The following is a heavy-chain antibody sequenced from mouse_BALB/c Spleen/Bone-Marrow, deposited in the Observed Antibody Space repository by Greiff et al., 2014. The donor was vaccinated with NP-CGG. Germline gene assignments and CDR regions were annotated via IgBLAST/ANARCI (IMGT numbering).Heavy chain of an antibody. CDR1: GYAFTKYL. Sequence: QVHVKQSGAELVRPGTSVKVSCKGSGYAFTKYLIEWVKQRPGQGLEWIGVINSGSGGTKYNEKFKGKATLTADKSSSTAYMQLSSLTSDDSAVYFCARAITDAMDYWGQGTSVTVSS. CDR2: INSGSGGT. J-gene: IGHJ4*01. CDR3: ARAITDAMDY. V-gene: IGHV1-54*01. D-gene: IGHD2-4*01.